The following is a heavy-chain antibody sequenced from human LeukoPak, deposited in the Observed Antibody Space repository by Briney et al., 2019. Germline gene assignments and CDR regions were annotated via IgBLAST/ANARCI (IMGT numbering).Heavy chain of an antibody. CDR3: ARDTGRSRYYYGMDV. J-gene: IGHJ6*04. CDR1: GFTFSAFH. D-gene: IGHD1-1*01. V-gene: IGHV3-11*05. CDR2: FGGGRTYL. Sequence: GGPLRLPCVPSGFTFSAFHLSWIRQAPGKGLGGVSYFGGGRTYLDYADSVKGRFTHSRDNAKNSLNLQMNSQQAEDTSVDKCARDTGRSRYYYGMDVWGKGTTVTVSP.